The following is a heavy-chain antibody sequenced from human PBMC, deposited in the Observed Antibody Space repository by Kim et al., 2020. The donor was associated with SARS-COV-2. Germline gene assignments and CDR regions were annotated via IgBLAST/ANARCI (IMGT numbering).Heavy chain of an antibody. V-gene: IGHV3-33*01. CDR3: ASYDGSGGSYY. CDR2: IWFDGSNE. Sequence: GGSLRLSCAAASGFPFSGYGMHWVRQAPGKGLGVVAVIWFDGSNEKYADSVKGRFTISRDNNKKKLYLQMNSLRADDTAVYYCASYDGSGGSYYWGQGTLVTVSS. CDR1: GFPFSGYG. D-gene: IGHD3-10*01. J-gene: IGHJ4*02.